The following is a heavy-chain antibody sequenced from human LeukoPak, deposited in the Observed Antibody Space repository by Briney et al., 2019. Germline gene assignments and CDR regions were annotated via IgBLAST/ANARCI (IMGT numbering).Heavy chain of an antibody. CDR2: ISGSGGST. V-gene: IGHV3-23*01. CDR3: ARVYGSGSYPY. J-gene: IGHJ4*02. D-gene: IGHD3-10*01. Sequence: GGSLRLSCAASGFTFSSYAMSWVRRPPGKGLEWVSAISGSGGSTYYADSVKGRSTISRDNSKNTLYLQMNSLRAEDTAVYYCARVYGSGSYPYWGQGTLVTVSS. CDR1: GFTFSSYA.